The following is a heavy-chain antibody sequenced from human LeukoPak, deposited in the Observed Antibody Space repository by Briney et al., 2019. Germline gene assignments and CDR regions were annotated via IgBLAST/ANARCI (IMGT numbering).Heavy chain of an antibody. D-gene: IGHD7-27*01. V-gene: IGHV4-59*01. CDR1: GGSISTYY. J-gene: IGHJ3*02. CDR2: SDYSGSA. CDR3: AQNWGSYAFDI. Sequence: SETLSLTCTVSGGSISTYYWSWIRQPPGKGLEWIGYSDYSGSANYNPSLQSRVTISVDTSKNQFSLNLSSVTAADTAVYYCAQNWGSYAFDIWGRGTMVTVSS.